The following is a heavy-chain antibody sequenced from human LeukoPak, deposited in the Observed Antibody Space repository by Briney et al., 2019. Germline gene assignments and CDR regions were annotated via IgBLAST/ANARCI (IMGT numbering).Heavy chain of an antibody. D-gene: IGHD3-3*02. V-gene: IGHV1-3*01. CDR2: INAGNGNT. J-gene: IGHJ2*01. CDR3: ARDGVLAGGPAVIGDFDL. Sequence: ASVKVSCKASGYTFTSYAMHWVRQAPGQRLEWMGWINAGNGNTKYSQKFQGRVTITRDTSASTAYMELSSLRSDDTAVYYCARDGVLAGGPAVIGDFDLWGRGTLVTVSS. CDR1: GYTFTSYA.